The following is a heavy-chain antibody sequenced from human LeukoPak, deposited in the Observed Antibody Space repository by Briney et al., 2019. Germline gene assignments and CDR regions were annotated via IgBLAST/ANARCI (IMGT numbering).Heavy chain of an antibody. Sequence: SETLSLTCTISGGSVSISNYYWVWIRQPPGKGLEWIGSFYYSGSTYYNPSLKSRVTISVDTSENQFSLQLRSVTAADTAVYYCVRASYYGSGSYWPWGPGTLVTVAS. CDR2: FYYSGST. J-gene: IGHJ5*02. D-gene: IGHD3-10*01. CDR1: GGSVSISNYY. CDR3: VRASYYGSGSYWP. V-gene: IGHV4-39*01.